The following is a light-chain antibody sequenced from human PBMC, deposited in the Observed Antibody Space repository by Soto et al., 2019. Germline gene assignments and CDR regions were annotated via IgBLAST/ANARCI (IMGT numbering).Light chain of an antibody. CDR3: QGSYSSPAVS. Sequence: DIQMTQSPSSLSASLGDRVTITCRASQNIDNYLNWYQHKPGEAPKLLIYASSTLQSGVPARFSGSGSGTQFTLTISALQAEDIATSFCQGSYSSPAVSFGGGTKVEIK. CDR2: ASS. V-gene: IGKV1-39*01. J-gene: IGKJ4*01. CDR1: QNIDNY.